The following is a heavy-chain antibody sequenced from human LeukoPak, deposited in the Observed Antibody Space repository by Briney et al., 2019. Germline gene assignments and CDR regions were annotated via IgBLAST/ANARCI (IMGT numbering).Heavy chain of an antibody. D-gene: IGHD6-19*01. J-gene: IGHJ4*02. Sequence: ASVKVSCKASGYTFTTYSISWVRQAPGQGLEWMGWISAYNGNTNYAQKFQGRVTMTTDTSTSTAYMELRSLRSDDTAVYYCATGINGSGWYVYWGQGTLVTVSS. CDR1: GYTFTTYS. CDR3: ATGINGSGWYVY. CDR2: ISAYNGNT. V-gene: IGHV1-18*01.